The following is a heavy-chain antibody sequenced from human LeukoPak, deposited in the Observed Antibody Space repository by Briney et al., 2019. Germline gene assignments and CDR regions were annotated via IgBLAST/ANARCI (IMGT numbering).Heavy chain of an antibody. CDR1: GFTFSTYW. CDR3: ARDPGIAVAGTVGHFDF. CDR2: IKQDGSEK. D-gene: IGHD6-19*01. V-gene: IGHV3-7*03. J-gene: IGHJ4*02. Sequence: GGSLRLPCAASGFTFSTYWMGWVRQAPGKGLEWVANIKQDGSEKHYVDSVKGRFTISRDNAENSLYLQMSSLRVEDTALYYCARDPGIAVAGTVGHFDFWGQGTLVTVSS.